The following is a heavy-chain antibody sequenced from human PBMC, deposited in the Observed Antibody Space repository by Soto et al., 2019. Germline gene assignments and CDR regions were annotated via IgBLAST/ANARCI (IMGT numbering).Heavy chain of an antibody. CDR2: TYYRSKWYT. J-gene: IGHJ4*02. CDR3: VRLVGNSWLDY. CDR1: GDSVFSVSVT. V-gene: IGHV6-1*01. D-gene: IGHD6-13*01. Sequence: QSQTLSLTCAISGDSVFSVSVTWNWIRQSPSRGLEWLGRTYYRSKWYTDYAESVKSRIEISADMFENHFSLHLNSVTPEDTAIYYCVRLVGNSWLDYWGQGTQVTVSS.